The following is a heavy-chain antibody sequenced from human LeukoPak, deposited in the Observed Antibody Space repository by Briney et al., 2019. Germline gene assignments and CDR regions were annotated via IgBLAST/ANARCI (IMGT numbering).Heavy chain of an antibody. D-gene: IGHD2-15*01. V-gene: IGHV4-39*01. CDR2: IYYSGST. Sequence: SETLSLTCTVSGGSISSSSYYWGWIRQPPGKGLEWIGSIYYSGSTYYNPSLKSRVTISVDTSKNQFSLKLSSVTAADTAVYYCARQDIVVVVAENWYFDPWGRGTLVTVSS. CDR1: GGSISSSSYY. CDR3: ARQDIVVVVAENWYFDP. J-gene: IGHJ2*01.